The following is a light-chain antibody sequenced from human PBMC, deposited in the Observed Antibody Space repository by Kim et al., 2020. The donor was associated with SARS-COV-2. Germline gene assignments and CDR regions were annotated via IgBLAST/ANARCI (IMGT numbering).Light chain of an antibody. V-gene: IGKV1-33*01. J-gene: IGKJ2*01. CDR3: QQYDNLPPYT. CDR2: DAS. Sequence: ASVGDKSPIPGRAGQTITNYLNGYHQNPGKAPKLLIYDASNLETGVPSRFSGSGSGTDFTFTISSLQPEDIATYYCQQYDNLPPYTFGQGTKLEI. CDR1: QTITNY.